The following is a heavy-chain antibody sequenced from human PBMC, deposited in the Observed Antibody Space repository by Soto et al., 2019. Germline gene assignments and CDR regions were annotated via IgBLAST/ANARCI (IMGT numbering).Heavy chain of an antibody. V-gene: IGHV1-2*02. Sequence: QVQLVQSGAEVKKPGASVKVSCKASGYTFTGYYIHWVRQAPGQGLECMGWINPNSGGTKYPQKFQGRVTMSRDTSSRTVYTSLTGLKSDDTAVYFCARDLAKGGGSAGFDYWGQGTLVAVSS. D-gene: IGHD2-15*01. CDR1: GYTFTGYY. CDR2: INPNSGGT. J-gene: IGHJ4*02. CDR3: ARDLAKGGGSAGFDY.